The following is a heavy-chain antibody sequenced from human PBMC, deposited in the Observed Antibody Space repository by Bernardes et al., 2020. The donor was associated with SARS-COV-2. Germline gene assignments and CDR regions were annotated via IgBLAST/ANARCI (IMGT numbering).Heavy chain of an antibody. V-gene: IGHV2-5*02. D-gene: IGHD3-22*01. CDR1: GFSLSTSGVG. CDR3: AHPSYYYDSSAYPQYYFDY. CDR2: IYWDDDK. Sequence: SGPTLVKPTQTLTLTCTFSGFSLSTSGVGVGWIRQPPGQALEWLALIYWDDDKRYSPSLNSRLTITKDTSKNQVVLTMTNMDPVDTATYYCAHPSYYYDSSAYPQYYFDYWGQGTLVTVSS. J-gene: IGHJ4*02.